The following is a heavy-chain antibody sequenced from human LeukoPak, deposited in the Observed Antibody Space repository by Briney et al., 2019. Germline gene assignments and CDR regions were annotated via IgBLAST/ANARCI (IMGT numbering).Heavy chain of an antibody. CDR3: AREGYSSGWHTYFDY. J-gene: IGHJ4*02. CDR1: FXDYY. Sequence: FXDYYMXWVRQXRGKGLXXXXXISSSGTPISSADSVKGRFTISRDNANNSLYLQMNSLRAEDTAVYYCAREGYSSGWHTYFDYWGQGTLVTVSS. CDR2: ISSSGTPI. V-gene: IGHV3-11*01. D-gene: IGHD6-19*01.